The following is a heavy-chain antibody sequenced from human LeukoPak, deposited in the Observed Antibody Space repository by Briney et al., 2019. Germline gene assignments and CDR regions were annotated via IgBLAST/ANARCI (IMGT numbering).Heavy chain of an antibody. Sequence: PSETLSLTCTVSGGSISSSSYYWGWIRQPPGKGLEWIGSIYYSGSTYYNPSLKSRVTISVDTSKNQFSLKLSSVTAADTAVYYCARDHCSSTSCSNWFDPWGQGTLVTVSS. J-gene: IGHJ5*02. CDR2: IYYSGST. D-gene: IGHD2-2*01. CDR1: GGSISSSSYY. V-gene: IGHV4-39*07. CDR3: ARDHCSSTSCSNWFDP.